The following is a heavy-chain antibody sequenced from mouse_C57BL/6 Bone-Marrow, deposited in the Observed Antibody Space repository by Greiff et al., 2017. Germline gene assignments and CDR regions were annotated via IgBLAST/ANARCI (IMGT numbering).Heavy chain of an antibody. Sequence: VQLQQPGAELVKPGASVKLSCKASGYTFTSYWMHWVKQRPGQGLEWIGMIHPNSGSTNYNEKFKIKATLTVDKSSSTAYMQLSSLTSEDSAVYYCARRIFIYYGNYCCAMDYWGQGTSVTVSS. V-gene: IGHV1-64*01. J-gene: IGHJ4*01. CDR1: GYTFTSYW. CDR2: IHPNSGST. D-gene: IGHD2-1*01. CDR3: ARRIFIYYGNYCCAMDY.